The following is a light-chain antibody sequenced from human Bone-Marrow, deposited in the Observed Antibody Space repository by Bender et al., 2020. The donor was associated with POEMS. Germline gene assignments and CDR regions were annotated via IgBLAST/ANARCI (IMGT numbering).Light chain of an antibody. J-gene: IGLJ1*01. CDR3: AAWDDSLRAWV. Sequence: QSVLTQPPSVSATPGQSVSIPCSNIGSSSISWYRQLPGTAPELLIYHNNQRHSGGPDRFSGSKSGSSGSLAISGLQPDDEATYFCAAWDDSLRAWVFGGGTKVTVL. CDR1: NIGSSS. V-gene: IGLV1-44*01. CDR2: HNN.